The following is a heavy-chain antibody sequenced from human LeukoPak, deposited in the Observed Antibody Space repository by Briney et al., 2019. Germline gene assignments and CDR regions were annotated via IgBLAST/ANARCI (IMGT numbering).Heavy chain of an antibody. Sequence: GGSLRLSCAASGFTFSSYSMNWVRQAPGKGLEWVSSISSSSSYIYYADSVKGRFTISRDNAENSLYLQMNSLRAEDTAVYYCARDRRPYSSSSGIDYWGQGTLVTVSS. CDR2: ISSSSSYI. V-gene: IGHV3-21*01. CDR1: GFTFSSYS. J-gene: IGHJ4*02. D-gene: IGHD6-6*01. CDR3: ARDRRPYSSSSGIDY.